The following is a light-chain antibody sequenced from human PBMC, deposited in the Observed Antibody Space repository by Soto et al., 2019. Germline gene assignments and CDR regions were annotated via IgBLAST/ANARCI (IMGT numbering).Light chain of an antibody. J-gene: IGKJ4*01. Sequence: DIPMTQSPSSLSASVGDRVTITCQASQGISNFLNWYQQKPGKAPKLLIYVVSNLETGVPSRFSGSGSGTDFTLTISSLQAEDIATYYCQQYLSLPLTFGGGTKVEIK. CDR1: QGISNF. CDR2: VVS. V-gene: IGKV1-33*01. CDR3: QQYLSLPLT.